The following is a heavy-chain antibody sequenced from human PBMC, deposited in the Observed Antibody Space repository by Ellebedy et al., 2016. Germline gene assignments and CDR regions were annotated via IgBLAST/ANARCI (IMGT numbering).Heavy chain of an antibody. Sequence: GESLKISXAASGFTFSSYWMHWVRQVPGKGLVWVSRISGDGRTTNYADSVKGRFIISRDNARNTLFLQMNSLRAEDTAVYYCARGLGYSVSWGQGTLVTVSP. V-gene: IGHV3-74*01. CDR1: GFTFSSYW. CDR3: ARGLGYSVS. D-gene: IGHD6-13*01. J-gene: IGHJ4*02. CDR2: ISGDGRTT.